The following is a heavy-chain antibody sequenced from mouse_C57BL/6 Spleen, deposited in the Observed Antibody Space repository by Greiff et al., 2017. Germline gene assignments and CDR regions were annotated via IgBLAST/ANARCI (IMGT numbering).Heavy chain of an antibody. CDR3: ARHEAYYSNYDYFDY. CDR1: GYTFTEYP. D-gene: IGHD2-5*01. Sequence: VQLQESGAELVKPGASVKLSCKASGYTFTEYPIHWVKQRSGQGLEWIGWFYPGSGSIKYNEKFKDKATLTADKSSSTVYMELSRLTSEDSAVYFCARHEAYYSNYDYFDYWGQGTTLTVSS. CDR2: FYPGSGSI. V-gene: IGHV1-62-2*01. J-gene: IGHJ2*01.